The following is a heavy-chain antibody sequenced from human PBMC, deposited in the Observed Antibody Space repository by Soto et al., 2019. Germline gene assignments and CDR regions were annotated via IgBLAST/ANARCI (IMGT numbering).Heavy chain of an antibody. J-gene: IGHJ3*02. CDR3: AKDSIRRSFSRSSTRARDAFDI. Sequence: SVKVSCKASGFTFTSSAVQWVRQARGQRLEWIGWIVVGSGNTNYAQKFQERVTITRDMSTSTAYMELSSLRSEDTAVYYCAKDSIRRSFSRSSTRARDAFDIWGQGTMVTVS. V-gene: IGHV1-58*01. D-gene: IGHD6-6*01. CDR2: IVVGSGNT. CDR1: GFTFTSSA.